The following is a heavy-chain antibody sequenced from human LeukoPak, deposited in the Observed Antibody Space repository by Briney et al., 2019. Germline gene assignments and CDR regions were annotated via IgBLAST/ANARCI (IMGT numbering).Heavy chain of an antibody. CDR1: GGSFSGYY. D-gene: IGHD3-10*01. Sequence: PSETLSLTCAVYGGSFSGYYWSWIRQPPGKGLEWIGEINHSGSTNYNPSLKSRVTISVDTSKNQFSLELSSVTAADTAVYYCASQSPSMVGFFDYWGQGTLVTVSS. V-gene: IGHV4-34*01. CDR2: INHSGST. J-gene: IGHJ4*02. CDR3: ASQSPSMVGFFDY.